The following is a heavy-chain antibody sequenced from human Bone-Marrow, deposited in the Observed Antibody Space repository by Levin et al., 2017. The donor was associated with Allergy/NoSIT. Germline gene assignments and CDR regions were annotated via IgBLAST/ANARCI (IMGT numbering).Heavy chain of an antibody. J-gene: IGHJ4*02. V-gene: IGHV3-33*01. D-gene: IGHD1-1*01. CDR3: ARDHTVPAGYFDY. CDR1: GFTFNSYG. CDR2: IWYDGNIK. Sequence: GGSLRLSCAASGFTFNSYGMHWVRQTPGKGLEWVAVIWYDGNIKHYADSVKGRFTISRDNSKNTLYLQMNSLTVEDTAVYYCARDHTVPAGYFDYWGQGTLVTVSS.